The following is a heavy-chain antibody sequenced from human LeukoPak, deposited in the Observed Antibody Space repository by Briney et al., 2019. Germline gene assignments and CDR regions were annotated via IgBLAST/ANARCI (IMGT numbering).Heavy chain of an antibody. CDR2: FDPEDGET. CDR3: ARGLIQEYSSSAAYYYYMDV. D-gene: IGHD6-6*01. CDR1: GYTLTELS. Sequence: ASVKVSCKVSGYTLTELSMHWVRQAPGKGLEWMGGFDPEDGETIYAQKFQGRVTMTEDTSTDTAYMELSSLRSEDTAVYYCARGLIQEYSSSAAYYYYMDVWGKGTTVTVSS. J-gene: IGHJ6*03. V-gene: IGHV1-24*01.